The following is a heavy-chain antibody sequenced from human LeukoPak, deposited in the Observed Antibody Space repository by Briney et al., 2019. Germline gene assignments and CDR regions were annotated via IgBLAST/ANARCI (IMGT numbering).Heavy chain of an antibody. Sequence: GESLKISCKGSGYSINNYWIAWVRQMPGKGLEWMGVIYPADSDIRYSPSFQGQVTISADKSISTAYLQWNSLKASDTAMYYCARQEYCSGASCYTWFDPWGQGTLVTVSS. CDR1: GYSINNYW. CDR3: ARQEYCSGASCYTWFDP. CDR2: IYPADSDI. V-gene: IGHV5-51*01. J-gene: IGHJ5*02. D-gene: IGHD2-15*01.